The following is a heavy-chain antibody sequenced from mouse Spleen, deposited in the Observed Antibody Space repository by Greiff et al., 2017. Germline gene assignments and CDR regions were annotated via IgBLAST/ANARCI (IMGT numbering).Heavy chain of an antibody. CDR2: ISTYYGDA. D-gene: IGHD2-10*02. CDR3: ASYGNYPGWFAY. CDR1: GYTFTDYA. Sequence: QVQLQQSGAELVRPGVSVKISCKGSGYTFTDYAMHWVKQSHAKSLEWIGVISTYYGDASYNQKFKGKATMTVDKSSSTAYMELARLTSEDSAIYYCASYGNYPGWFAYWGQGTLVTVSA. V-gene: IGHV1S137*01. J-gene: IGHJ3*01.